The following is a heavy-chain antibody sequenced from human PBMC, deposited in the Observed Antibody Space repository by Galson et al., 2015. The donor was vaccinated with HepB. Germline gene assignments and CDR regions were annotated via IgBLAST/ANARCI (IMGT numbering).Heavy chain of an antibody. CDR3: ARDPTPAYSSSSGDY. CDR2: ISAYNGNT. Sequence: SVKVSCKASGYTFTSYGISWVRQAPGQGLEWMGWISAYNGNTNYAQKLQGRVTMTTDTSTSTAYMELRSLRSDDTAVYYCARDPTPAYSSSSGDYWGQGTLVTVSS. V-gene: IGHV1-18*04. CDR1: GYTFTSYG. D-gene: IGHD6-6*01. J-gene: IGHJ4*02.